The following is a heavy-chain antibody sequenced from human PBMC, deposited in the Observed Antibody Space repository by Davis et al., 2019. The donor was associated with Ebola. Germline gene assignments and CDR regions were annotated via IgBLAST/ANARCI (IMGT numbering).Heavy chain of an antibody. CDR3: SGLPYYYGMDV. CDR1: GGSVSSGSYY. Sequence: MPSETLSLTCTVSGGSVSSGSYYWSWIRQPPGKGLEWIGYIYYSGSTNYNPSLKSRVTISVDTSKNQFSLKLSSETAADTAVYYCSGLPYYYGMDVWGQGITVTVSS. V-gene: IGHV4-61*01. CDR2: IYYSGST. D-gene: IGHD5-12*01. J-gene: IGHJ6*02.